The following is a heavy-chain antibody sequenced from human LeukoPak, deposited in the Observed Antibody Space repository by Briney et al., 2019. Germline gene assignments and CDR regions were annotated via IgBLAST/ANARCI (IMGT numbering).Heavy chain of an antibody. CDR1: GGTFSSYA. CDR2: IIPIFDIA. D-gene: IGHD2-21*02. V-gene: IGHV1-69*04. Sequence: SVKVSCKASGGTFSSYAISWVRQAPGQGLEWMGRIIPIFDIANYAQKFQGRVTITADKSTSTAYMELSSLRSEDTAVYYCAVVTSLGGFDYWGQGTLVTVSS. CDR3: AVVTSLGGFDY. J-gene: IGHJ4*02.